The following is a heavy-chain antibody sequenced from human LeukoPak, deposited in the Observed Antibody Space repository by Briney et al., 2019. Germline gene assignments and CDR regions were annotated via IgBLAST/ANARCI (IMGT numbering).Heavy chain of an antibody. D-gene: IGHD6-19*01. CDR3: AKSGGWPYYFDY. CDR2: LSGGGVST. V-gene: IGHV3-23*01. Sequence: QPGGSLRLSCAASGFTFSSYAMSWVRQPPGKGLEWVSGLSGGGVSTYYADSVKGRFTISRDHSKNTLYLQMNSLRAEDTAVYYCAKSGGWPYYFDYWGQGTLVTVSS. J-gene: IGHJ4*02. CDR1: GFTFSSYA.